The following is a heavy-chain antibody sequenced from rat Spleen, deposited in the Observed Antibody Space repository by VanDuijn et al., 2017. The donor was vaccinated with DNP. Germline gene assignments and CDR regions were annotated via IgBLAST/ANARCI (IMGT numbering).Heavy chain of an antibody. D-gene: IGHD1-6*01. CDR3: AREGILRIITTSYVMDA. Sequence: EVQLQESGPGLVKPSQSLSLTCSVTGYSITSNYWGWIRKFPGNKMEWIGHISYSGSTSYNPSLKSRISITRDTSKNQFFLQLNSVTTEDTATYYCAREGILRIITTSYVMDAWGQGASVTVSS. V-gene: IGHV3-1*01. CDR2: ISYSGST. CDR1: GYSITSNY. J-gene: IGHJ4*01.